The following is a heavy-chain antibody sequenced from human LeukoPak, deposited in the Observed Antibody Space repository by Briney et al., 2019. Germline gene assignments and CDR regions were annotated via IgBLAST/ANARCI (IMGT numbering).Heavy chain of an antibody. J-gene: IGHJ4*02. D-gene: IGHD2-8*01. CDR1: GYTFFDFY. CDR2: INPNDGRT. V-gene: IGHV1-46*01. CDR3: ARSYFRDARGGFDY. Sequence: GASMKVSCKASGYTFFDFYMHWVRQAPGQGLEWMGIINPNDGRTTDAQKFQGRVSMTSDTSTSTCYMELSSLRSEDTAVYYCARSYFRDARGGFDYWGQGTLVTLSS.